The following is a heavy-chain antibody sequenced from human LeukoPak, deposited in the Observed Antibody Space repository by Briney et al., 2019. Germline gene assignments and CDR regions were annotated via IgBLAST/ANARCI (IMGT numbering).Heavy chain of an antibody. J-gene: IGHJ4*02. D-gene: IGHD6-19*01. CDR3: ARGFEYSSGWYGDLDC. CDR1: GGSISSHY. CDR2: IYYRGRGSS. V-gene: IGHV4-59*11. Sequence: SETLSLTCTVSGGSISSHYWSWIRRPPGKGLEWIGYIYYRGRGSSEYNPSLKSRVSISVDTSKNQFSLKLSSVTAADTAVYYCARGFEYSSGWYGDLDCWGQGTLVTVSS.